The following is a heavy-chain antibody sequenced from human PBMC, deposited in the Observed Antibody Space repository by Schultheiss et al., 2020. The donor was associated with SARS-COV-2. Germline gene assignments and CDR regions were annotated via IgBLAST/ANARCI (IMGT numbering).Heavy chain of an antibody. CDR3: ARDGSNLDHEDYFDY. CDR1: GFTVSSNY. V-gene: IGHV3-64*01. CDR2: ISSNGGST. J-gene: IGHJ4*02. Sequence: GGSLRLSCAASGFTVSSNYMSWVRQAPGKGLEYVSAISSNGGSTYYANSVKGRFTISRDNSKNTLYLQMNSLRAEDMAVYYCARDGSNLDHEDYFDYWGQGTLVTVSS. D-gene: IGHD1-14*01.